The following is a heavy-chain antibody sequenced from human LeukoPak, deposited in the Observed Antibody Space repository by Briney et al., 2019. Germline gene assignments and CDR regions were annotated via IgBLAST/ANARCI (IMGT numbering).Heavy chain of an antibody. D-gene: IGHD3-10*01. CDR2: IYHSGST. CDR1: GYSISSGYH. J-gene: IGHJ6*03. V-gene: IGHV4-38-2*02. Sequence: SETLSLTCTVSGYSISSGYHWGWIRQPPGKGLEWIGSIYHSGSTYYNPSLKSRVTISVDTSKNQFSLKLSSVTAADTAVYYCAGGGGDFYYMDVWDIGTTVTVSS. CDR3: AGGGGDFYYMDV.